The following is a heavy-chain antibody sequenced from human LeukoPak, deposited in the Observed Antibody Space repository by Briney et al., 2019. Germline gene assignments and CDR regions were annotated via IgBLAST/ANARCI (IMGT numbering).Heavy chain of an antibody. Sequence: HPGGSLRLSCAAAGFTFRTYAMNWVRQAPGRGLEWVSVISGSADTTKYADSVKGRFTVSRDNSKNTLYLQMNSLRAEDTAVYYCAKDWGDCSSTSCRTLTPFDYWGQGTLVTVSS. D-gene: IGHD2-2*01. CDR2: ISGSADTT. CDR3: AKDWGDCSSTSCRTLTPFDY. CDR1: GFTFRTYA. V-gene: IGHV3-23*01. J-gene: IGHJ4*02.